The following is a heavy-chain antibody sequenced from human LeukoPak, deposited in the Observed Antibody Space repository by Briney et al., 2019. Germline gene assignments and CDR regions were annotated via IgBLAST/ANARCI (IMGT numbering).Heavy chain of an antibody. CDR2: INHSGTT. CDR1: GGSISSSSYY. Sequence: SETLSLTCTVSGGSISSSSYYWGWIRQPPGKGLEWIGEINHSGTTNYNPSLKSRVIMSVDTSKNQFSLKVRSLTAADTAVYYCARAREAATIDSWGQGTLVTVSS. J-gene: IGHJ4*02. D-gene: IGHD6-25*01. V-gene: IGHV4-39*07. CDR3: ARAREAATIDS.